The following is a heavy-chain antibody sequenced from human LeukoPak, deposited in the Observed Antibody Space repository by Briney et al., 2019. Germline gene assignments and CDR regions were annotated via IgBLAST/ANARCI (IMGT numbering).Heavy chain of an antibody. CDR1: GYIFFNYG. V-gene: IGHV1-18*01. D-gene: IGHD6-13*01. CDR2: ISPNNGNT. CDR3: ARGLPIPSRSWYPFDP. Sequence: ASVTVSCKASGYIFFNYGINWVRQAPGQSLEWMGWISPNNGNTDFAQNFQDRATMTTDASTSTVYMELRSLRSDDTAMYYCARGLPIPSRSWYPFDPWGQGTLVTVSS. J-gene: IGHJ5*02.